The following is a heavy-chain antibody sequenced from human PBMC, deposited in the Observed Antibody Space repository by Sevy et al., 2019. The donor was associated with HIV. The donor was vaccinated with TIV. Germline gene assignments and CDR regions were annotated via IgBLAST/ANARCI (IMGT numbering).Heavy chain of an antibody. Sequence: ASVKVSCRASGYTFRSYGISWVRQAPGQGLEWMGWISPYTGDTDFAQKVQGRISMTSDTSTSTAYMELRSLRSDDTAVYYCARDKPQGVVVVPGAMWGGVDYWGQGTLVTVSS. CDR1: GYTFRSYG. CDR2: ISPYTGDT. D-gene: IGHD2-2*01. J-gene: IGHJ4*02. V-gene: IGHV1-18*01. CDR3: ARDKPQGVVVVPGAMWGGVDY.